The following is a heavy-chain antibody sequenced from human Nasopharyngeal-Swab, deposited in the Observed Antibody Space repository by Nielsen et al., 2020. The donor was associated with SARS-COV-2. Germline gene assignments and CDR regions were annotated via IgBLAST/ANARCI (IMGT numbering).Heavy chain of an antibody. J-gene: IGHJ4*02. Sequence: GESLKISCRASGFSFSNYWMHWVRQVPGKGLVWVSRINEDGSVTTYADSVKGRFMISRDNAKNTLYLQMNSLRAEDTAVYFCTRDIGGKAGYWGQGTLVTVSS. CDR2: INEDGSVT. D-gene: IGHD4-23*01. CDR3: TRDIGGKAGY. CDR1: GFSFSNYW. V-gene: IGHV3-74*01.